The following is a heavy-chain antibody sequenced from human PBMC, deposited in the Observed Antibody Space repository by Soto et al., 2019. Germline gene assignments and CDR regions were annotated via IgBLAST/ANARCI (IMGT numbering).Heavy chain of an antibody. V-gene: IGHV3-21*01. CDR1: VFTFSSYS. Sequence: WSLRLSCAASVFTFSSYSVNWVRQAPGKGLEWVSSISSSTSYIYYADSVKGRFTISRDNAKNSLYLQMNSLRAEDTAVYYCASDHYDSSGNPFDIWRQGTMVTVSS. D-gene: IGHD3-22*01. CDR3: ASDHYDSSGNPFDI. J-gene: IGHJ3*02. CDR2: ISSSTSYI.